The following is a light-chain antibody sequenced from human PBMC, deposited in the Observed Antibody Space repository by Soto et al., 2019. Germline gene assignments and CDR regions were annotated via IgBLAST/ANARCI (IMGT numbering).Light chain of an antibody. CDR2: RTS. V-gene: IGKV3-15*01. J-gene: IGKJ1*01. Sequence: EGVTTQSPATLSVSPGERATLSCRASQNVGGDLAWYQQKPGQAPRLLIYRTSTRANGTPVRFSGSGSGTEFTLTISRLQSEDFAVYYCQEYNGRSSFGQGTKVESK. CDR1: QNVGGD. CDR3: QEYNGRSS.